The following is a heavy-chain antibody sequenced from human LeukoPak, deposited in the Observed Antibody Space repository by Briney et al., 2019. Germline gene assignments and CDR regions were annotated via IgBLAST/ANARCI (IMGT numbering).Heavy chain of an antibody. CDR2: ISGPGYST. J-gene: IGHJ4*02. CDR3: AKDETYSSSCIDY. Sequence: GGSLRLSCAASGFTFNNYAMSWVRQAPGRGLEWVSAISGPGYSTHYADSVKGRFTISRDNSKNTLYLQMNSLGAEDTAVYYCAKDETYSSSCIDYWGQGTLVTVSS. CDR1: GFTFNNYA. V-gene: IGHV3-23*01. D-gene: IGHD6-13*01.